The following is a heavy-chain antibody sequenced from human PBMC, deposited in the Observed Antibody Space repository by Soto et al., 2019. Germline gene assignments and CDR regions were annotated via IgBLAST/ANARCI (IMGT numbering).Heavy chain of an antibody. Sequence: QVQLVESGGGVVQPGRSLRLSCAASGFTFSSYGMHWVRQAPGKGLEWVAVISYDGSNKYYADSVKGRFTISRDNSKNTLYLQMNSLRAEDTAVYYCAKGSAVYGMDVWGQGTTVTVSS. V-gene: IGHV3-30*18. CDR1: GFTFSSYG. CDR2: ISYDGSNK. J-gene: IGHJ6*02. CDR3: AKGSAVYGMDV.